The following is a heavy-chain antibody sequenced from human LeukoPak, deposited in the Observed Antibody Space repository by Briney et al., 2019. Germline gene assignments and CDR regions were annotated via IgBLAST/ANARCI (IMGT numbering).Heavy chain of an antibody. CDR3: YTDIVTVPAPDY. CDR2: ITYDRGDT. D-gene: IGHD2-2*01. CDR1: GFTFKTYG. Sequence: GGSLRLSCTASGFTFKTYGMHWVRHPPGKGLEWVAFITYDRGDTYYADSVKGRFTISRDSSKTTLSLQMNSLRAEDTAVYYCYTDIVTVPAPDYWGQGALVIVSS. J-gene: IGHJ4*02. V-gene: IGHV3-30*02.